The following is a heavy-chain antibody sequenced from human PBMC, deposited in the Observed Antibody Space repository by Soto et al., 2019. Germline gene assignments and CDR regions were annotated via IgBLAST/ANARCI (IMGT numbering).Heavy chain of an antibody. CDR2: INAGNGNT. J-gene: IGHJ5*02. D-gene: IGHD2-21*02. V-gene: IGHV1-3*01. CDR3: ARLYGDCGGDCYSRFDP. Sequence: QVQLVQSGAEGKKPGASVKVSCKASGYTFTSYAMHWVRQAPGQRLEWMGWINAGNGNTKYSQKFQGRVTITRDTSASTAYMELSSLRSEDTAVYYCARLYGDCGGDCYSRFDPWGQGTLVTVSS. CDR1: GYTFTSYA.